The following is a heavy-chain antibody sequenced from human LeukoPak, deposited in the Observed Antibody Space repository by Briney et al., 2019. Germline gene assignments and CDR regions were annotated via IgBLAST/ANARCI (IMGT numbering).Heavy chain of an antibody. Sequence: GGPLRLSCAASGFTFSHYWMTWVRQAPGKGLEWVANIKQDGSEKYYVDSVKGRFTISRDNAKNSLYLQVNSLRAEDTAVYYCARIGYCSSASCRHALDYWGQGTLVTVSS. CDR3: ARIGYCSSASCRHALDY. J-gene: IGHJ4*02. D-gene: IGHD2-2*01. V-gene: IGHV3-7*01. CDR2: IKQDGSEK. CDR1: GFTFSHYW.